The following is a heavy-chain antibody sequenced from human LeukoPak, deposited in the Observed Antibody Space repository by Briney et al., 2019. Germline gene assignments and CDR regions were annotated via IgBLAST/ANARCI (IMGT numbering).Heavy chain of an antibody. V-gene: IGHV3-23*01. CDR1: GFTFSSYA. D-gene: IGHD3-3*01. Sequence: GGSLRLSCAASGFTFSSYAMSWVRQAPGKGLEWVSAISGSGGSTYYADSVKGRFTISRDNSKNTLFLQVNSLRDEDPAVYYCAKAKLQRVTVFGVVYYFDSWGPGTLVSVSS. CDR3: AKAKLQRVTVFGVVYYFDS. J-gene: IGHJ4*02. CDR2: ISGSGGST.